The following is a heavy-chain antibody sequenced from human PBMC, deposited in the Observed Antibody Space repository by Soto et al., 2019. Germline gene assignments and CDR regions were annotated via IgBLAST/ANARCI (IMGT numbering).Heavy chain of an antibody. D-gene: IGHD2-15*01. Sequence: GSLKLSCAASGFTVSSKYMSWVRQAPGKGLEWVSLIQSGGPTYYADSVKGRFTISRDTSENTVHLQMDSLRAEDTAVYYCARDDVLCDGGRCYGVPLDVWGKGTTLTVSS. J-gene: IGHJ6*04. V-gene: IGHV3-66*01. CDR3: ARDDVLCDGGRCYGVPLDV. CDR1: GFTVSSKY. CDR2: IQSGGPT.